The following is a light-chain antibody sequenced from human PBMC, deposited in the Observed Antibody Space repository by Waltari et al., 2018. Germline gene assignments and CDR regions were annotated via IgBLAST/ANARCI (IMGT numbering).Light chain of an antibody. V-gene: IGLV3-1*01. Sequence: SYELIQTPSVSVSPGQTANIACSGKTLGQKYVSWYRQKPGQSPVLIIYEDNKRPSGNPERISGSNSGNAATLTISDTQAMDEADYYCQAWDRNTVVFGGGTELTVL. J-gene: IGLJ3*02. CDR2: EDN. CDR3: QAWDRNTVV. CDR1: TLGQKY.